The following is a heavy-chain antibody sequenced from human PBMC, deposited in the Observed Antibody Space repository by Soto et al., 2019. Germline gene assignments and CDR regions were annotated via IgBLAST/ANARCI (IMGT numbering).Heavy chain of an antibody. D-gene: IGHD2-15*01. V-gene: IGHV3-7*01. CDR2: IKRDGSEQ. Sequence: EVQLVESGGGLVQPGGSLRLSCAASGFTFYSYWMNWVRQSPGKGLEWVANIKRDGSEQHYVDSVKGRFTISTDNAKNSLYLLMNSLRAEDTAIYYCAKDGAASPFDYWGQGALVTVSP. CDR1: GFTFYSYW. CDR3: AKDGAASPFDY. J-gene: IGHJ4*02.